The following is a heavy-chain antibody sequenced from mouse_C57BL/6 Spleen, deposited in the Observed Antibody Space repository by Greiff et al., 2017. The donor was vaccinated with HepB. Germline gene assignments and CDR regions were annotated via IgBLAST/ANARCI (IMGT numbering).Heavy chain of an antibody. CDR1: GFTFSSYA. CDR3: TRGYYGSSYCYYFDY. D-gene: IGHD1-1*01. Sequence: EVKVVESGEGLVKPGGSLKLSCAASGFTFSSYAMSWVRQTPEKRLEWVAYISSGGDYIYYADTVKGRFTISRDNARNTLYLQMSSLKSEDTAMYYCTRGYYGSSYCYYFDYWGQGTTLTVSS. J-gene: IGHJ2*01. V-gene: IGHV5-9-1*02. CDR2: ISSGGDYI.